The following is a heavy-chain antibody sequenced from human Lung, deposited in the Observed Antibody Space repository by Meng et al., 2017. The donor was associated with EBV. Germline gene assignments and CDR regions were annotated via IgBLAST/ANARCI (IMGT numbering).Heavy chain of an antibody. V-gene: IGHV4-4*07. J-gene: IGHJ4*02. CDR2: FHTSRGT. CDR1: GAYINSYY. D-gene: IGHD4-11*01. CDR3: AADPLLDDYGNSFDY. Sequence: QVQLSESGPKMMNPSETLSLTYTVSGAYINSYYWHWIRQPAGKGLEWIGRFHTSRGTKYNPSLKSRVTMSVDMSKSQLSLNLNSVTAADTAVYYCAADPLLDDYGNSFDYWGQGTLVTVSS.